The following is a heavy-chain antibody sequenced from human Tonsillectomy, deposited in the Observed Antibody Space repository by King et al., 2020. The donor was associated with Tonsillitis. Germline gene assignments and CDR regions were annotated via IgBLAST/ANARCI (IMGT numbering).Heavy chain of an antibody. CDR2: ISYDGSNK. V-gene: IGHV3-30-3*01. J-gene: IGHJ4*02. Sequence: HVQLVESGGGVVQPGRSLRLSCAASGFTFSNYAMHWVRQAPGKGLEWVAVISYDGSNKYYADSVKGRFTLSRDNSKNTLYLQMNSLRAEDTAVYYCASPRITGTLTTPRGYYFDYWGQGTLVTVSS. CDR3: ASPRITGTLTTPRGYYFDY. CDR1: GFTFSNYA. D-gene: IGHD1-7*01.